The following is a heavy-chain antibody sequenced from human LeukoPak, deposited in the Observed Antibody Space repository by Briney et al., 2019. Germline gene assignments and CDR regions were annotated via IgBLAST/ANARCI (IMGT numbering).Heavy chain of an antibody. Sequence: GGSLRLSCAASGFTFSSYGMHWVRQAPGKGLEWVAFIRYDGSKQYYADSVKGRFTISRDNSKNTLFLQMNSLRGEDTAVYYCAKDRRSSGWNTAPGYWGQGTLVTVSS. CDR2: IRYDGSKQ. J-gene: IGHJ4*02. V-gene: IGHV3-30*02. D-gene: IGHD6-19*01. CDR3: AKDRRSSGWNTAPGY. CDR1: GFTFSSYG.